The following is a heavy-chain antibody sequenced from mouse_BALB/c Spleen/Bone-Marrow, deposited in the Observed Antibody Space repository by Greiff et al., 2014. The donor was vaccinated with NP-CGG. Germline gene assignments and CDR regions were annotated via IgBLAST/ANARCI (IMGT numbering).Heavy chain of an antibody. CDR2: IDPANGNT. J-gene: IGHJ4*01. D-gene: IGHD1-3*01. CDR1: GFNIKDTY. V-gene: IGHV14-3*02. CDR3: AREDYGSSYAMDY. Sequence: EVQLVESGAELVKPGASVKLSCTASGFNIKDTYMNWVKQRPEQGLEWIGRIDPANGNTKYDPKFQGRATITADTSSNTAYLQLSSLTSEDTAVYYCAREDYGSSYAMDYWGQGTSVTVSS.